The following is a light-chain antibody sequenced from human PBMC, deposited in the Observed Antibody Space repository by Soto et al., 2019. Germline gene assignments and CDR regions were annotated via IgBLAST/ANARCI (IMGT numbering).Light chain of an antibody. CDR2: YDD. Sequence: QSVLTQPPSVSEAPRQRVTISCSGSSSNVGNNAVSWYQQLPGKAPKLLIYYDDLLPSGVSDRFSGSKSGTSASLAISGLQSEDEADYYCAVWDDSLNGVVFGGGTKVTVL. J-gene: IGLJ2*01. CDR1: SSNVGNNA. V-gene: IGLV1-36*01. CDR3: AVWDDSLNGVV.